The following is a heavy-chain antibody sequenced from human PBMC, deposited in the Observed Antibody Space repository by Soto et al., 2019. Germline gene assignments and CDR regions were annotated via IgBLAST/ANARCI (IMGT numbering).Heavy chain of an antibody. CDR1: GYTFSSYD. V-gene: IGHV1-8*01. CDR2: MNPSSGNT. CDR3: ARYCRTGTPGYNWFDP. Sequence: QVQLVQSGAEVKKPGASVKVSCKASGYTFSSYDIHWVRQTTGQGLEWMGWMNPSSGNTAYAQKFQGRVTMTRNPSMRTAYMALISLRSEDTAVYYCARYCRTGTPGYNWFDPWGQGTLLTVSS. J-gene: IGHJ5*02. D-gene: IGHD1-7*01.